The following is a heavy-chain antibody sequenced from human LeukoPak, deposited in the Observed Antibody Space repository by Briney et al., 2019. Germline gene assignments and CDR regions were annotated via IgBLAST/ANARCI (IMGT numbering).Heavy chain of an antibody. CDR3: AKLFRGSSPDY. V-gene: IGHV3-23*01. CDR2: ISGSGGST. CDR1: GFTVSSNY. J-gene: IGHJ4*02. D-gene: IGHD6-13*01. Sequence: GGSLRLSCAASGFTVSSNYMSWVRQAPGKGLEWVSAISGSGGSTYYADSVKGRFTISRDNSKNTLYLQMNSLRAEDTAVYYCAKLFRGSSPDYWGQGTLVTVSS.